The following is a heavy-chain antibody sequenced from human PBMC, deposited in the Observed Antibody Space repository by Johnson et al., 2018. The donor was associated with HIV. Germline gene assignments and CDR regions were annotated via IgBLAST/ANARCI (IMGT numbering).Heavy chain of an antibody. CDR3: ARGFCTSSSHCDAFDL. V-gene: IGHV3-66*03. J-gene: IGHJ3*01. CDR1: GFTVSSNY. D-gene: IGHD2-2*01. Sequence: VQLVESGGGLIQPGGSLRLSCAASGFTVSSNYMSWVRQAPGKGLAWVSVIFTVGDVYYADSVKGRFTISRDNSKNTLYVQMNSLTTEDTAVYFCARGFCTSSSHCDAFDLWGQGTMVTVSS. CDR2: IFTVGDV.